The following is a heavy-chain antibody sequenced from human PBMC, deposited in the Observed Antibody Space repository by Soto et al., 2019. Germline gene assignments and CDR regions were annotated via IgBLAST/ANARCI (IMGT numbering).Heavy chain of an antibody. CDR2: IIPIFGTA. V-gene: IGHV1-69*13. CDR1: GGTFSSYA. CDR3: ARITMVRGDIISAGH. J-gene: IGHJ1*01. D-gene: IGHD3-10*01. Sequence: SVKVSCKASGGTFSSYAISWVRQAPGQGLEWMGGIIPIFGTANYAQKFQGRVTITADESTSTAYMELSSLRSDDTAVYYCARITMVRGDIISAGHWGQGTLVTVSS.